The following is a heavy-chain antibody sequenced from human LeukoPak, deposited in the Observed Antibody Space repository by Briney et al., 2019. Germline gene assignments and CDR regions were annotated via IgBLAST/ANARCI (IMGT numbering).Heavy chain of an antibody. CDR3: AREVYYYDSSGYYFDY. D-gene: IGHD3-22*01. CDR2: ISYDGSNK. Sequence: PGRSLRLSCAASGFTFSSYAMHWVRQAPGKGLEWVAVISYDGSNKYYADSVKGRFTISRDNSKNTLYLQINSLRAEDTAVYYCAREVYYYDSSGYYFDYWGQGTLVTVSS. V-gene: IGHV3-30*04. CDR1: GFTFSSYA. J-gene: IGHJ4*02.